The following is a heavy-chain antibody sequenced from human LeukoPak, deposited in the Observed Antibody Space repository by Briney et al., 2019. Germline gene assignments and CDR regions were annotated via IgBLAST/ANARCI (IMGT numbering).Heavy chain of an antibody. CDR2: ISSSSSYI. Sequence: GGSLRLSCAASGFTFSSYSMNWVRQAPGKGLEWVSSISSSSSYIYYADSVKGRFTISRDNSKNTLYLQMNSLRAEDTAVYYCAKELLRYSSSPFDYWGQGTLVTVSS. J-gene: IGHJ4*02. CDR3: AKELLRYSSSPFDY. CDR1: GFTFSSYS. V-gene: IGHV3-21*01. D-gene: IGHD6-13*01.